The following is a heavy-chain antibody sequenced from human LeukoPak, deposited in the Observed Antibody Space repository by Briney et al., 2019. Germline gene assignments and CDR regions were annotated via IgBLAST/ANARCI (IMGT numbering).Heavy chain of an antibody. Sequence: PGGSLRLSCAASGFTFSSYAMSWVRQAPGKGLEWVAGISDSGGSTYHADSVKGRFTISRDNSKNTLYLQINSLRAEDTALYYCAKGGRQWLLYIVDYWGQGTLVTVSS. J-gene: IGHJ4*02. CDR3: AKGGRQWLLYIVDY. CDR2: ISDSGGST. CDR1: GFTFSSYA. D-gene: IGHD6-19*01. V-gene: IGHV3-23*01.